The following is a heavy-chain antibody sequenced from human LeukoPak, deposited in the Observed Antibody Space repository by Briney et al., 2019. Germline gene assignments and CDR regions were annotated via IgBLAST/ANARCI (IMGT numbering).Heavy chain of an antibody. J-gene: IGHJ4*02. CDR2: IYSGGST. CDR1: GFTVSSSY. CDR3: ARTRKWFYDY. D-gene: IGHD2-8*01. Sequence: PGGFLRLSCAASGFTVSSSYMSWVRQAPGKGLEWVSVIYSGGSTYYADSVKGRFTISRDNSKNTLYLQMNSLRAEDTAVYYCARTRKWFYDYWGQGTLVTVSS. V-gene: IGHV3-53*01.